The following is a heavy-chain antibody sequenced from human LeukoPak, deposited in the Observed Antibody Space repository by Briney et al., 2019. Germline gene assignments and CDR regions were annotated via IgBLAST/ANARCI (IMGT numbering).Heavy chain of an antibody. V-gene: IGHV3-30*04. J-gene: IGHJ4*02. D-gene: IGHD4-17*01. Sequence: PGGSLRLSCAASGFTFSTYAMHWVRQAPGKGLEWVAVISYDGSSKYYADSVKGRFTISRDNTKNSLYLQMNGLRAEDTAVYYCATIEAVRFHYWGQGTLVTVSS. CDR3: ATIEAVRFHY. CDR2: ISYDGSSK. CDR1: GFTFSTYA.